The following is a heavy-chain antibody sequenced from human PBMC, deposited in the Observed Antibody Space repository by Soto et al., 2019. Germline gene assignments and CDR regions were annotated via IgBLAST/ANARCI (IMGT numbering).Heavy chain of an antibody. CDR3: ARMGGYCSSTSCYGLIWFDP. J-gene: IGHJ5*02. D-gene: IGHD2-2*01. Sequence: QVTLKESGPVLVNPTETLTLTCTVSGFSLSNARMGVSWIRQPPGKALEWLAHIFSNDEKSYSTSLKSRLTISKDTSKSQVVLTMTNMDPVDTATYYCARMGGYCSSTSCYGLIWFDPWGQGTLVTVSS. CDR1: GFSLSNARMG. V-gene: IGHV2-26*01. CDR2: IFSNDEK.